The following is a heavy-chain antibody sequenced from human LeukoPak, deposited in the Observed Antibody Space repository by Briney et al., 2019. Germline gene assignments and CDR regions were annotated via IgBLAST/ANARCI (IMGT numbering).Heavy chain of an antibody. Sequence: SENLSLTCTVSGGSISSYYWSWIRQPPGKGLEWIGYIYYSGSTNYNPSLKSRVTISVDTSKNQFSLKLSSVTAADTAVYYCARGDLVRGFDYWGQGTLVTVSS. J-gene: IGHJ4*02. CDR3: ARGDLVRGFDY. V-gene: IGHV4-59*01. D-gene: IGHD3-10*01. CDR2: IYYSGST. CDR1: GGSISSYY.